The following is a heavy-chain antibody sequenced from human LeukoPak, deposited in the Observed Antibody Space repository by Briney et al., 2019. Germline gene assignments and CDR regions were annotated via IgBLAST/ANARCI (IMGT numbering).Heavy chain of an antibody. CDR1: GFTFSSYS. D-gene: IGHD6-19*01. CDR2: ISSESTYI. J-gene: IGHJ4*02. V-gene: IGHV3-21*01. Sequence: GGSLRLSCAASGFTFSSYSMNWVRQAPGKGLEWISSISSESTYIFYADSVKGRFTISRDNAKNSLYLQMNSLRAEDTAVYYCASFETVAAKPFDYWGQGTLVTVSS. CDR3: ASFETVAAKPFDY.